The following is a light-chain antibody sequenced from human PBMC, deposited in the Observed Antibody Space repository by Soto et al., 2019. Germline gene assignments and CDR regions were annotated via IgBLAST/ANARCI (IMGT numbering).Light chain of an antibody. CDR1: QSVTGNY. V-gene: IGKV3-20*01. CDR2: EAD. Sequence: EIVLTQSPGTLSLSPGVRATFSCRASQSVTGNYVAWHQQKPGQAPRLLIYEADTRATGISDRFSAGGSGTDFTLTISRLEPEDFALYYCQQYGSPPHTFGGGTQVEIK. J-gene: IGKJ4*01. CDR3: QQYGSPPHT.